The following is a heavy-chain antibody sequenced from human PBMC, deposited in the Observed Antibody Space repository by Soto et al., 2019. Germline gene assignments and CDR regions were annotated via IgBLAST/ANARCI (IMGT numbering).Heavy chain of an antibody. CDR3: AKVEGTRIVATNEYYFDY. J-gene: IGHJ4*02. V-gene: IGHV4-61*08. Sequence: SETLSLTCTVSGGSISSGDYYWSWIRQPPGKGLEWIGYIYYSGSTNYNPSLKSRVTISVDTSKNQFSLKLSSVTAADTAVYYCAKVEGTRIVATNEYYFDYWGQGTLVTVSS. D-gene: IGHD5-12*01. CDR2: IYYSGST. CDR1: GGSISSGDYY.